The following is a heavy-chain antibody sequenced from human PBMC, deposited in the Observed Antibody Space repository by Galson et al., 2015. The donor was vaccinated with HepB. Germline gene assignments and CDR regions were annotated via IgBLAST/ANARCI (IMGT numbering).Heavy chain of an antibody. D-gene: IGHD7-27*01. Sequence: ISGDSVSSNGAAWNWIRQSPSRGLEWLGRTYYRSKWYYGYAVSVKSRITINPDTSKNQFSLHLNSVTPEDMAVYYCARSAGDLDYWGQGILVTVSS. V-gene: IGHV6-1*01. CDR1: GDSVSSNGAA. CDR2: TYYRSKWYY. CDR3: ARSAGDLDY. J-gene: IGHJ4*02.